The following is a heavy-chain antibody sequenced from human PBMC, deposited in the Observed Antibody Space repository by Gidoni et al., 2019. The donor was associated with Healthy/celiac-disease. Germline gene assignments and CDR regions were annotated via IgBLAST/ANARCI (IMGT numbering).Heavy chain of an antibody. Sequence: QVQLQESGPGLVKPSQTLSLTCTVSGGSISSGDYYWSWIRQPPGKGLEWIGYIYYSGSTYYNPSLKSRVTISVDTSKNQFSLKLSSVTAADTAVYYCAREGGGGPRYNWFDPWGQGTLVTVSS. V-gene: IGHV4-30-4*01. J-gene: IGHJ5*02. CDR1: GGSISSGDYY. CDR3: AREGGGGPRYNWFDP. D-gene: IGHD3-16*01. CDR2: IYYSGST.